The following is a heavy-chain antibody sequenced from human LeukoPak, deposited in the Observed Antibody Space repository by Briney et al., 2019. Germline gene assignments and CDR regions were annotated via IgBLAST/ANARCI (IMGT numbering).Heavy chain of an antibody. Sequence: GGSLRLSCAASGFTFSSYGMHWVRQAPGKGLEWVAVISYDGSNKYYADSVKGRFTISRDNSKNTLYLQVNSLRAEDTAVYYCAKGGKWDVTPFDYWGQGTLVAVSS. CDR2: ISYDGSNK. CDR1: GFTFSSYG. D-gene: IGHD1-26*01. CDR3: AKGGKWDVTPFDY. V-gene: IGHV3-30*18. J-gene: IGHJ4*02.